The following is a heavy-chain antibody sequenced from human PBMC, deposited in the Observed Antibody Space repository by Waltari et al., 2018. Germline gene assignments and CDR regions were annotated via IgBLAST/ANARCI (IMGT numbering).Heavy chain of an antibody. J-gene: IGHJ6*04. V-gene: IGHV3-72*01. CDR3: ARGPLSFGSQYYGSGYYGMDV. Sequence: GLEWVGRTRSKANSYTTEYAASVKGRFTISRDDSKNSLYLQMNSLKTEDTAVYYCARGPLSFGSQYYGSGYYGMDVWGKGTTVTVSS. CDR2: TRSKANSYTT. D-gene: IGHD3-10*01.